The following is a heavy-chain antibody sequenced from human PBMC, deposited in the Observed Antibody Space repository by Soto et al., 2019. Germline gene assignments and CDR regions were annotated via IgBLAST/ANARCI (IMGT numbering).Heavy chain of an antibody. V-gene: IGHV1-69*15. D-gene: IGHD7-27*01. Sequence: QVQLVQSGAAVRKPGSSVKVSCKASGGTFSTSAMNWVRQAPGQGLEWMGSIIPVFGTATYAQSFQGRLTITADGSTTTGYMELSSLRSDDTAVYYCATQLIGDLDFWGQGTLLIVSS. J-gene: IGHJ4*02. CDR2: IIPVFGTA. CDR3: ATQLIGDLDF. CDR1: GGTFSTSA.